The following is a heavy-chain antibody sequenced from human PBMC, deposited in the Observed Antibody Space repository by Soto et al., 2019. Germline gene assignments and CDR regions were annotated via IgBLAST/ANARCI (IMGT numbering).Heavy chain of an antibody. J-gene: IGHJ6*02. CDR1: GGTFSSYA. Sequence: QVQLVQSGAEVKKPGSSVKVSCKASGGTFSSYAISWVRQAPGQGLEWMGGIIPIFGTANYAQKFQGRVTITADESTSTAYMELSSLRSEDTAVYYCARGSAVVMSRDDYYYYGMDVWGQGTTVTVSS. V-gene: IGHV1-69*01. D-gene: IGHD2-15*01. CDR3: ARGSAVVMSRDDYYYYGMDV. CDR2: IIPIFGTA.